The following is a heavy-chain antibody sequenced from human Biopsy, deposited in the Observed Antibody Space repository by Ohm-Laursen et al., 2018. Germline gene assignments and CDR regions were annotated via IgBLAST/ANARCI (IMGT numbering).Heavy chain of an antibody. J-gene: IGHJ4*02. CDR1: GGTFSSFG. D-gene: IGHD1-1*01. CDR2: INSMFGTT. CDR3: AKRGVERGRPLAY. V-gene: IGHV1-69*01. Sequence: SSVKVSCKASGGTFSSFGISWVRQAPGQGLEWMGEINSMFGTTNYAQTFQGRVTITADESTSSAYMEVSSLRSEDTAVYYCAKRGVERGRPLAYWGQGTLVTVSS.